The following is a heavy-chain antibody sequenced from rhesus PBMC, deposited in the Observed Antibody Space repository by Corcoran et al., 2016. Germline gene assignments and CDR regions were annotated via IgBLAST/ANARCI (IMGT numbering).Heavy chain of an antibody. CDR1: GYTFTDYY. Sequence: EVQLVQSGAEVKKPGASVKISCKASGYTFTDYYLHWVRQAPGKGLEWMGRVDPEDGEALNAQKFQDRVTITADTSTDTAYMELSSLRSEDTAVYYCATDAGRWFFDYWGQGVLVTVSS. V-gene: IGHV1-111*02. J-gene: IGHJ4*01. CDR2: VDPEDGEA. D-gene: IGHD4-29*01. CDR3: ATDAGRWFFDY.